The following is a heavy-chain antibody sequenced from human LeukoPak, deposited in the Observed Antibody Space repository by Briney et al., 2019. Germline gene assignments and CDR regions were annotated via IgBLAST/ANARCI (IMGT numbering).Heavy chain of an antibody. CDR1: GGSFSAFH. V-gene: IGHV4-34*01. Sequence: SETLSLTCAVSGGSFSAFHWTWIRQPPGQGLEWIGEINGSGKANYNPSLKSRVTISVDTSKNQFSLKMTSVTAADTAVYYCARVMGAANFDYWGQGTLVTVSS. J-gene: IGHJ4*02. CDR3: ARVMGAANFDY. CDR2: INGSGKA. D-gene: IGHD1-26*01.